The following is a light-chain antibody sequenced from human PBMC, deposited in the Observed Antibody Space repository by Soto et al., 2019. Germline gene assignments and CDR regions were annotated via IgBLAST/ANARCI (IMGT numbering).Light chain of an antibody. CDR2: EGN. J-gene: IGLJ1*01. Sequence: QSVLTQPLSASGPPGQSVAISCTGTSPDVGAYNYVSCYQQHPRTAPKPTIYEGNKRPSGVPARFSASKSRNPASLTASRLQAEDEADYPCPSHAFSRNVFRTGTNVT. V-gene: IGLV2-8*01. CDR3: PSHAFSRNV. CDR1: SPDVGAYNY.